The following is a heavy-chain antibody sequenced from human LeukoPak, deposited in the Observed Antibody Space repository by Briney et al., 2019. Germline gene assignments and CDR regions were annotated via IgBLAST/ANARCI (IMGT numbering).Heavy chain of an antibody. V-gene: IGHV3-30*04. CDR1: GFAFSSYA. D-gene: IGHD4-17*01. CDR3: AGGLPGDNGDYGVGY. Sequence: GGSLRLSCAASGFAFSSYAMHWVRQAPGRGLEWVAVISYDGSNKYYADSVKGRFTISRDNSKNTLFLQMSSLRPEDTAVYYCAGGLPGDNGDYGVGYWGQGTLVTVSS. CDR2: ISYDGSNK. J-gene: IGHJ4*02.